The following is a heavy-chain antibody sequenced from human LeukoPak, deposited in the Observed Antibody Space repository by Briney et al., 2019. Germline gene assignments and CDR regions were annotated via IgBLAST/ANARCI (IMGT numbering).Heavy chain of an antibody. D-gene: IGHD2-15*01. Sequence: GGSLRLSCAASGFTFSSYGMHWVRQAPGKGLEWVAVISYDGSNKYYADSVKGRFTISRDNSKNTLYLQMNSLRAEDTAVYYCAKDNRRGCRGGSCYLRYYGMDVWGKGTTVTVSS. CDR1: GFTFSSYG. CDR3: AKDNRRGCRGGSCYLRYYGMDV. CDR2: ISYDGSNK. J-gene: IGHJ6*04. V-gene: IGHV3-30*18.